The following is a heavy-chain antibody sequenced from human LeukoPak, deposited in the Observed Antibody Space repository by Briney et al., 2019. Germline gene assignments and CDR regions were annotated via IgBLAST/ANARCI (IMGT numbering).Heavy chain of an antibody. CDR3: ARRVQRDNYYFDY. CDR2: IVVGSGNT. V-gene: IGHV1-58*01. D-gene: IGHD6-13*01. J-gene: IGHJ4*02. CDR1: GFTFTSSA. Sequence: SVKVSCKASGFTFTSSAVQWVRQARGQRLEWIGWIVVGSGNTNYAQKFQERVTITRDMSTSTAYMELSSLRSEDTAVYYCARRVQRDNYYFDYRGQGTLVTVSS.